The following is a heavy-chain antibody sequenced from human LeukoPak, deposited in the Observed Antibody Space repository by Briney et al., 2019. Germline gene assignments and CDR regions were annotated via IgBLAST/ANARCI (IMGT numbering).Heavy chain of an antibody. D-gene: IGHD6-13*01. J-gene: IGHJ6*03. CDR3: ARDSGIAAAQSGGYMDV. CDR2: IIPIFGTA. V-gene: IGHV1-69*05. CDR1: GGTFSSYA. Sequence: SVKVCCKASGGTFSSYAISWVRQAPGQGLEWMGGIIPIFGTANYAQKFQGRVTITTDESTSTAYMELSSLRSEDTAVYYCARDSGIAAAQSGGYMDVWGKGTTVTVS.